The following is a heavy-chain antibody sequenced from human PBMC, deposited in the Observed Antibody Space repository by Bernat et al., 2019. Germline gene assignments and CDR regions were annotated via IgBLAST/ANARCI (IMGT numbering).Heavy chain of an antibody. J-gene: IGHJ4*02. CDR1: GFTFSTYA. Sequence: EVELVESGGGLVQPGGPLRLSCTASGFTFSTYAMHWVRQTPGKGQEYVSFILGNGAHPQYANSVNRRFTISRDNSKNTLYLHMGSLRPEDTAMYYFASDKDGGYAFDYWGQGTLVPVS. V-gene: IGHV3-64*01. CDR3: ASDKDGGYAFDY. CDR2: ILGNGAHP. D-gene: IGHD5-12*01.